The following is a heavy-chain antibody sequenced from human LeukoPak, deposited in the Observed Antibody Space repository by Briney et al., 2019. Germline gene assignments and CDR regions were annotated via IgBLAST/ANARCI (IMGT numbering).Heavy chain of an antibody. Sequence: GGSLRLSCAASGFTFSDYYMSWIRQAPGKGLEWVSYISSSGSTIYYADSVKGRFTISRDNAKNSLYLQMNSLRAEDTAVYYWASNRYSGSYYTFDSFDYWGQGTLVTVSS. D-gene: IGHD1-26*01. CDR3: ASNRYSGSYYTFDSFDY. V-gene: IGHV3-11*01. CDR2: ISSSGSTI. J-gene: IGHJ4*02. CDR1: GFTFSDYY.